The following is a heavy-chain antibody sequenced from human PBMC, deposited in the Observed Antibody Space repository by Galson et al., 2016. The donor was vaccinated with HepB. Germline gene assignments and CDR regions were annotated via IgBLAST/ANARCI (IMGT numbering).Heavy chain of an antibody. D-gene: IGHD2-2*01. Sequence: SVKVSCKASDYTFSSYGISWVRQAPGQGLEWMGLITAYNGYTDYAQKLQGRVTLAADTSTSTFYMELRSLISDDTAVYYCAVGRGYQLPLSGLDVWGQGTTVTVSS. V-gene: IGHV1-18*01. CDR3: AVGRGYQLPLSGLDV. J-gene: IGHJ6*02. CDR2: ITAYNGYT. CDR1: DYTFSSYG.